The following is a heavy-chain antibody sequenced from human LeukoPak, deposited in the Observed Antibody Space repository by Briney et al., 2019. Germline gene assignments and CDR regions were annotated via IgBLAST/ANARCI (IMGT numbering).Heavy chain of an antibody. D-gene: IGHD3-3*01. Sequence: SVNVSCKASGGTFSSYAISWVRQAPGQGREWMGGIIPIFCTANYPQKFQGRATITTDESTSTAYKELSSLRSEDTAVYYCARGSEYYDFWSGYYHRVFWFDPWGQGTLVTVSS. V-gene: IGHV1-69*05. J-gene: IGHJ5*02. CDR3: ARGSEYYDFWSGYYHRVFWFDP. CDR1: GGTFSSYA. CDR2: IIPIFCTA.